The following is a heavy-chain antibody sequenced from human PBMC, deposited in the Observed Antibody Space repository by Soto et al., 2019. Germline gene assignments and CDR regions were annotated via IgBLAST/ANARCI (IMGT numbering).Heavy chain of an antibody. CDR2: IYYSGST. J-gene: IGHJ5*02. Sequence: SETLSLTCAVSGGSISSYYWSWIRQPPGKGLEWIGYIYYSGSTNYNPSLKSRVTISVDTSKNQFSLKLSSVTAADTAVYYCGRHRKGGYKFDPWGQGTLVTVS. CDR3: GRHRKGGYKFDP. CDR1: GGSISSYY. D-gene: IGHD2-15*01. V-gene: IGHV4-59*08.